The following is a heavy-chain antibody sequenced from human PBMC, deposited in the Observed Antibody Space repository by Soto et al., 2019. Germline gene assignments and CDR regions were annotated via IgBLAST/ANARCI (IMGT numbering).Heavy chain of an antibody. Sequence: QVQLQESGPGLVKPSETLSLTCTVSDGSISGYYWGWIRQPPGKGLEWIGFIYYSGSTNYNPSLKSRVTISVDTSKNQFSLKLSSVTAADTAVYYCARYVDCSSTACYVAFDYWGQGTLVTVSS. CDR2: IYYSGST. V-gene: IGHV4-59*01. D-gene: IGHD2-2*01. CDR1: DGSISGYY. CDR3: ARYVDCSSTACYVAFDY. J-gene: IGHJ4*02.